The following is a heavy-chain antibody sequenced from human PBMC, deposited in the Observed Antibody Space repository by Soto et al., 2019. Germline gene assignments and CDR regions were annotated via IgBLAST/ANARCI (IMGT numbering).Heavy chain of an antibody. Sequence: PSETLSLTCTVSGGSISSSSYYWGWIRQPPGKGLEWIGSIYYSGSTYYNPSLKSRVTISVDTSKNQFSLKLSSVTAADTAVYYCARHTYYDFWTYPYYYYGMDVWGQGTTVTVSS. CDR3: ARHTYYDFWTYPYYYYGMDV. CDR1: GGSISSSSYY. V-gene: IGHV4-39*01. D-gene: IGHD3-3*01. J-gene: IGHJ6*02. CDR2: IYYSGST.